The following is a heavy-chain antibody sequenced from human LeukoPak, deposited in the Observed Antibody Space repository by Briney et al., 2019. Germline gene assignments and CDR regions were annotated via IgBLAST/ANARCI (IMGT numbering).Heavy chain of an antibody. D-gene: IGHD2-15*01. J-gene: IGHJ4*02. CDR3: ARGRAARHFDY. V-gene: IGHV4-39*02. CDR2: IYHSGST. CDR1: GGSITSSSYY. Sequence: SETLSLTCTVSGGSITSSSYYWGWIRQPPGKGLEWIGSIYHSGSTYYNPSLESRVTISVDMPKNHFSLKLNSVTAADTAVYYCARGRAARHFDYWGQGTLVTVSS.